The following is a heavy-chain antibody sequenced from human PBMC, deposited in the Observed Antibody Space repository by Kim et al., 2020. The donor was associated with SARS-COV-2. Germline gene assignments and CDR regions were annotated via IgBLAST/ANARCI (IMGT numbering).Heavy chain of an antibody. CDR3: ARDGSPGDI. J-gene: IGHJ3*02. Sequence: GSTNYTPSPKSRVNISVDTSQNQFSLKLSSVTAADTAVYYCARDGSPGDIWGQGTMVTVSS. CDR2: GST. V-gene: IGHV4-59*01. D-gene: IGHD6-13*01.